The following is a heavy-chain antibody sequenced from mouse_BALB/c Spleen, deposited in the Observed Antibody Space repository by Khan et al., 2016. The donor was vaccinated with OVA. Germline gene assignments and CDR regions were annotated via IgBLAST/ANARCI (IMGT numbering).Heavy chain of an antibody. D-gene: IGHD1-1*01. CDR1: GYTFTDYI. CDR2: IFPGSGTP. Sequence: QVQLQQSVPELVNPGASLKVSCKASGYTFTDYIIGWVKQSTRQGLEWIGDIFPGSGTPYYNEKFKDKATLTADKSSTTAYMQLSSLTSEDSSVYFCARWGYSVFAYWGQGTLVTVSA. J-gene: IGHJ3*01. V-gene: IGHV1-77*01. CDR3: ARWGYSVFAY.